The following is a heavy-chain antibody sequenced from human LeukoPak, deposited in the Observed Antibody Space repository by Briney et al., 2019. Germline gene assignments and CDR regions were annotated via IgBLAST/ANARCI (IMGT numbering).Heavy chain of an antibody. D-gene: IGHD3-9*01. CDR1: GFTFSSYG. CDR3: AKDQAPYYDILTGYYTYFDY. J-gene: IGHJ4*02. Sequence: GGSLRLSCAASGFTFSSYGMHWVRQAPGKGREWVAVISYDGSNKYYADSVKGRFTISRDNSKNTLYLQMNSLRAEDTAVYYCAKDQAPYYDILTGYYTYFDYWGQGTLVTVSS. CDR2: ISYDGSNK. V-gene: IGHV3-30*18.